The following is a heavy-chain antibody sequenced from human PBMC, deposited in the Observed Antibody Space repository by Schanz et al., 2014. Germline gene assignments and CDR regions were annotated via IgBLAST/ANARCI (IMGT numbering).Heavy chain of an antibody. CDR1: GGTFSSDT. Sequence: QVHLVQSGAEVKKPGSSVKVSCKASGGTFSSDTFSWVRQAPGQGLEWMGRIVPIAGITNYAQRFQGRVTITADKSSDTAYVELSSLRSEDTAVYYCASSGAGYSSSWDFDYWGRGTLVTVSS. J-gene: IGHJ4*02. V-gene: IGHV1-69*02. D-gene: IGHD6-13*01. CDR2: IVPIAGIT. CDR3: ASSGAGYSSSWDFDY.